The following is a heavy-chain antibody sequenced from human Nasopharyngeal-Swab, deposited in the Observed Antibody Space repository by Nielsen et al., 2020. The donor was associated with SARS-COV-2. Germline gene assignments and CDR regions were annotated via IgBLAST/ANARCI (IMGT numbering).Heavy chain of an antibody. J-gene: IGHJ3*02. V-gene: IGHV3-15*07. CDR3: TTEGWRPSEPDAFDI. Sequence: GESLKISCVGSGLSFSRYAMHWVRQAPGKGLEWVGRIKSKTDGGTTDYAAPVKGRFTISRDDSKNTLYLQMNSLKTEDTAVYYCTTEGWRPSEPDAFDIWGQGTMVTVSS. CDR1: GLSFSRYA. D-gene: IGHD6-19*01. CDR2: IKSKTDGGTT.